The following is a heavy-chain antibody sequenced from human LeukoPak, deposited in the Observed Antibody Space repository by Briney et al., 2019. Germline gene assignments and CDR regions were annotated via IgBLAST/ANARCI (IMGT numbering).Heavy chain of an antibody. CDR3: ARYCSSTSCHDYYYYAMDV. CDR2: MNHSGST. D-gene: IGHD2-2*01. V-gene: IGHV4-34*01. CDR1: GGSFSGYY. Sequence: SETLSLTCGVYGGSFSGYYWSWIRQSPGKGLEWIGEMNHSGSTNYNPSLKSRITISIDTPKNQFSLELSSVTAADTAVYYRARYCSSTSCHDYYYYAMDVWGQGTTVTVSS. J-gene: IGHJ6*02.